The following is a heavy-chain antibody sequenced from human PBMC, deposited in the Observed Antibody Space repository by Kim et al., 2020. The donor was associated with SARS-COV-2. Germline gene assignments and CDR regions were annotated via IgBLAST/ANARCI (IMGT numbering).Heavy chain of an antibody. J-gene: IGHJ5*02. D-gene: IGHD5-18*01. CDR1: GGSFSGYY. CDR3: AREEGTAMANWFDP. CDR2: INHSGST. V-gene: IGHV4-34*01. Sequence: SETLSLTCAVYGGSFSGYYWSWIRQPPGKGLEWIGEINHSGSTNYNPSLKSRVTISVDTSKNQFSLKLSSVTAADTAVYYCAREEGTAMANWFDPWGQGTLVTVSS.